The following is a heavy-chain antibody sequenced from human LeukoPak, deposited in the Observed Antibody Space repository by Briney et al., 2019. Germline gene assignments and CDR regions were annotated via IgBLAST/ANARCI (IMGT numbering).Heavy chain of an antibody. D-gene: IGHD3-16*01. Sequence: GGSLRLSCAASGFTLSSFGMVWVRQAPGKGLEWVTLMWYDGRNKYYADSVKGRFTISRDNFKNTVYLQMNSLRGEDTAVYYCARVGDMEAFDIWGQGTRVTVSS. CDR1: GFTLSSFG. J-gene: IGHJ3*02. V-gene: IGHV3-33*01. CDR3: ARVGDMEAFDI. CDR2: MWYDGRNK.